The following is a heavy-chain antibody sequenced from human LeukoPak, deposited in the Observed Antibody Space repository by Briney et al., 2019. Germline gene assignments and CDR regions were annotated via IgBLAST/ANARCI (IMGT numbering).Heavy chain of an antibody. D-gene: IGHD2-15*01. V-gene: IGHV3-23*01. CDR3: AKSLGYCSGNNCYGMDV. CDR1: GFTFSSYA. CDR2: ISGSGGST. J-gene: IGHJ6*02. Sequence: PGGSLRLSCAASGFTFSSYAMSWVRQAPGKGPEWVSTISGSGGSTNYADSVKGRFTISRDNSNNTLFLQMNSLRAEDTAIYYCAKSLGYCSGNNCYGMDVWGQGTTVTVSS.